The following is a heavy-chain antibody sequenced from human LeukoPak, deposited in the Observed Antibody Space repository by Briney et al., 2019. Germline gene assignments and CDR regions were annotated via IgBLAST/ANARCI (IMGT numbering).Heavy chain of an antibody. D-gene: IGHD1-26*01. CDR2: IYPGDSDT. V-gene: IGHV5-51*01. J-gene: IGHJ3*02. Sequence: GESLKISRKGYGYSFTSYWIGWVRQMPGNGLEWMGIIYPGDSDTRYSPSFQGQVTISADKSISTAYLQWSSLKASDTAMYYCAKRSGEISSWAFDIWGQGTMVTVPS. CDR3: AKRSGEISSWAFDI. CDR1: GYSFTSYW.